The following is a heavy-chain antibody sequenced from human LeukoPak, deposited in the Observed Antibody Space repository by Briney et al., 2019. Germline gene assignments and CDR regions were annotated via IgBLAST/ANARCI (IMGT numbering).Heavy chain of an antibody. D-gene: IGHD6-19*01. J-gene: IGHJ4*02. V-gene: IGHV3-30*02. Sequence: PGGSLRLSCGASGFTLSSHVMHCVPQARGKGLEWVAFIRYDGSNKYYADSVKGRFTISRDNSKNTLYLQMNSLRAEDTAVYYCAKDRSPPYYSSGWYAFDYWGQGTLVTVSS. CDR2: IRYDGSNK. CDR3: AKDRSPPYYSSGWYAFDY. CDR1: GFTLSSHV.